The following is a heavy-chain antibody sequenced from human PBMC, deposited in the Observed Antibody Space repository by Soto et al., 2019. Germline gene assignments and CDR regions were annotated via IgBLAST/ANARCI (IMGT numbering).Heavy chain of an antibody. Sequence: QVQLVESGGGVVQPGRSLRLSCAASGFTFSSYGMHWVRQAPGKGLKWVAVISYDGSNKYYADSVKGRFTISRDNSKNTLYLQMNSRRAEDTAVYYCAMALMVRGAPFDYWGQGTLVTVSS. CDR1: GFTFSSYG. CDR3: AMALMVRGAPFDY. J-gene: IGHJ4*02. CDR2: ISYDGSNK. V-gene: IGHV3-30*03. D-gene: IGHD3-10*01.